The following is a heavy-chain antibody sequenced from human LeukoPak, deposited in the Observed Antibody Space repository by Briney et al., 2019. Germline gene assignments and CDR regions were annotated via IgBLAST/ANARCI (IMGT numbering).Heavy chain of an antibody. D-gene: IGHD6-19*01. CDR2: IYYSGST. CDR1: GGSISSSSYY. Sequence: SETLSLTCTVSGGSISSSSYYWGWIRQPPGKGLEWIGSIYYSGSTYYNPSLKSRVTISVDTSKNQFSLKLSSVTAADTAVYYCARHPGSVAVAGTPWFDPWGQGTLVTASS. J-gene: IGHJ5*02. CDR3: ARHPGSVAVAGTPWFDP. V-gene: IGHV4-39*01.